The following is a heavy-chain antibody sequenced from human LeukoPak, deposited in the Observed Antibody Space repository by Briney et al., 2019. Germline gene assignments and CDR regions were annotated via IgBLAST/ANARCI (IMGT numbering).Heavy chain of an antibody. CDR1: GFTFSSYA. CDR3: AKPPIVVVVAATSQPFDY. CDR2: ISGSGGST. J-gene: IGHJ4*02. D-gene: IGHD2-15*01. Sequence: QPGGSLRLSCAASGFTFSSYAMSWVRQAPGKGLEWVSAISGSGGSTYYADSVKGRFTISRDNSKNTLYLQMNSLRAEDTAVYYCAKPPIVVVVAATSQPFDYWGQGTLVTVSS. V-gene: IGHV3-23*01.